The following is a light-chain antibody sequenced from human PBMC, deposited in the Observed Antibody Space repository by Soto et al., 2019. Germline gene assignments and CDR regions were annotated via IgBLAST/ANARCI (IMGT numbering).Light chain of an antibody. V-gene: IGKV1-39*01. CDR3: QQSYSTLFT. J-gene: IGKJ3*01. CDR1: QSISNY. CDR2: AAS. Sequence: DIQMTQSPSSLSASVGDRVTITCRASQSISNYINWYQQKPGRAPKLLIYAASTLQVGVPSRFSGSGSGTDFTLTISSLQPEDFATYFCQQSYSTLFTFGPGTKVDI.